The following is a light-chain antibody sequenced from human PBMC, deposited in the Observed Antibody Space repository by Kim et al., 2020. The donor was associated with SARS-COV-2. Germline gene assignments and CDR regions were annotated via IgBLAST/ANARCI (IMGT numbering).Light chain of an antibody. V-gene: IGLV2-14*03. CDR3: SSYTTSSTFV. CDR1: SSDVGGYDY. Sequence: QSALTQPASVSGSPGQSITISCTGTSSDVGGYDYVSWYQQHPGKAPKLMIYDVTKRPSGVSNRFSGSKSANTASLTISGLQPEDEAAYYCSSYTTSSTFVFGTGTKVTVL. J-gene: IGLJ1*01. CDR2: DVT.